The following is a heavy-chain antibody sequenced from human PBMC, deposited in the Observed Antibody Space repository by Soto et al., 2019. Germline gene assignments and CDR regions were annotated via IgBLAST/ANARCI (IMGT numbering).Heavy chain of an antibody. Sequence: ASVKVSCKGSGGTYSSYTFSWVRPAPGQRLEWMGWINAGNGNTKYSQKFQGRVTITRDTSASTAYMELSSLRSEDTAVYYCARSIVVVTALDYWGQGTLVTVSS. CDR3: ARSIVVVTALDY. CDR1: GGTYSSYT. J-gene: IGHJ4*02. V-gene: IGHV1-3*01. CDR2: INAGNGNT. D-gene: IGHD2-21*02.